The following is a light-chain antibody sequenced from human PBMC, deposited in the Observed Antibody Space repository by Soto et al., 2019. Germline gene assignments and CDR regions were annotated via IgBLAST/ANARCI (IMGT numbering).Light chain of an antibody. CDR2: DAS. V-gene: IGKV3-15*01. CDR3: QQYYSTPYT. CDR1: QSVRSK. J-gene: IGKJ2*01. Sequence: EIVMTQSPGTLSVSPGERATLSCRASQSVRSKLAWYQQKPGQAPRLLIYDASTRATGIPARFSGSGSGTDFTLTISSLQAEDVAVYYCQQYYSTPYTFGQGTKLEIK.